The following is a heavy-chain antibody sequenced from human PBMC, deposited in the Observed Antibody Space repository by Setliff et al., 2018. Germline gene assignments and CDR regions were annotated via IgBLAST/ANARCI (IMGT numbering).Heavy chain of an antibody. CDR2: IYQNGIT. V-gene: IGHV4-39*07. D-gene: IGHD3-22*01. CDR3: ARDTSSDWAAWFDP. J-gene: IGHJ5*02. CDR1: GASISTTYYY. Sequence: SETLSLTCSVSGASISTTYYYWDWIRQSPEKGLEWIGTIYQNGITYYNPSVKSRVTISVDKSKNQFSLSLRSVTAADTAIYYCARDTSSDWAAWFDPWSQGILVTVSS.